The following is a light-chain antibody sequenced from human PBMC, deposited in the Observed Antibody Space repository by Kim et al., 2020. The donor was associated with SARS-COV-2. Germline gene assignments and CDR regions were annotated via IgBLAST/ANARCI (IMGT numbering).Light chain of an antibody. V-gene: IGLV3-19*01. J-gene: IGLJ2*01. CDR2: GRN. Sequence: SSELTQDPAVSVALGQTVRITCQGDSLRSYYATWYQQKPRQAPVLVIYGRNNRPSGIPDRFSGSTSRNTASLTIRGAQAEDEADFYCQSRNSGGNVVFGGGTQLAVL. CDR1: SLRSYY. CDR3: QSRNSGGNVV.